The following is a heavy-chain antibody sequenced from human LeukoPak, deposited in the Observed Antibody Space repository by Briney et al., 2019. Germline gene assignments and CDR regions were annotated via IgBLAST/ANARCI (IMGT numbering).Heavy chain of an antibody. Sequence: GGSLRLSCAASGFTVSTNYMSWVRQAPGKGLEWVSVIYSGGSTYYADSVMGRFTISRDTSKNILYLQMNSLRAEDTAVYYCARDRGTYYYGMDVWGQGTTVTVSS. J-gene: IGHJ6*02. V-gene: IGHV3-53*01. D-gene: IGHD3-10*01. CDR2: IYSGGST. CDR3: ARDRGTYYYGMDV. CDR1: GFTVSTNY.